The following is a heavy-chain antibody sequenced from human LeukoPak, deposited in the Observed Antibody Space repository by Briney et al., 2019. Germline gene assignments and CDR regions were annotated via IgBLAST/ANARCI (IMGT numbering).Heavy chain of an antibody. D-gene: IGHD3-10*01. V-gene: IGHV3-33*06. CDR2: IWYDGSNK. Sequence: PGRSLRLSCAASGFTFSSYGMHWFRQAPGKGLEWVAVIWYDGSNKYYADSVKGRFTISRDNSKNTLYLQMNSLRAEDTALYYCAKKLFSGMGYYFDSWGQGAQVTVSS. J-gene: IGHJ4*02. CDR3: AKKLFSGMGYYFDS. CDR1: GFTFSSYG.